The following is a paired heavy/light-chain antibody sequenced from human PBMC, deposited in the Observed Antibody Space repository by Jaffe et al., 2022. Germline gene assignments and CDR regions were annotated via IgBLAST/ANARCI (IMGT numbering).Heavy chain of an antibody. CDR3: ARDCGTWGGEIAAAGTTIFFDAFDI. CDR1: GFTFSSYW. Sequence: EVQLVESGGGLVQPGGSLRLSCAASGFTFSSYWMSWVRQAPGKGLEWVANIKQDGSEKYYVDSVKGRFTISRDNAKNSLYLQMNSLRAEDTAVYYCARDCGTWGGEIAAAGTTIFFDAFDIWGQGTMVTVSS. D-gene: IGHD6-13*01. CDR2: IKQDGSEK. J-gene: IGHJ3*02. V-gene: IGHV3-7*01.
Light chain of an antibody. J-gene: IGKJ5*01. CDR3: QQLNSYPIT. CDR2: AAS. V-gene: IGKV1-9*01. Sequence: DIQLTQSPSFLSASVGDRVTITCRASQGISSYLAWYQQKPGKAPKLLIYAASTLQSGVPSRFSGSGSGTEFTLTISSLQPEDFATYYCQQLNSYPITFGQGTRLEIK. CDR1: QGISSY.